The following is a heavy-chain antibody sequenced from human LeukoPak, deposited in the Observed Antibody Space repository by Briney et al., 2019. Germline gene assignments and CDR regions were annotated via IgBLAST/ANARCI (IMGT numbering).Heavy chain of an antibody. V-gene: IGHV3-21*01. CDR2: ISSSSIYI. D-gene: IGHD5-18*01. J-gene: IGHJ4*02. CDR3: ARGGDNYGYNFDY. Sequence: GGSLRLSCAASGFTFSRYGMHWVRQAPGKGLEWVSSISSSSIYIYYADSVKGRFTISRDNAKNSLYLQMNSLRAEDTAVYYCARGGDNYGYNFDYWGQGTLVTVSS. CDR1: GFTFSRYG.